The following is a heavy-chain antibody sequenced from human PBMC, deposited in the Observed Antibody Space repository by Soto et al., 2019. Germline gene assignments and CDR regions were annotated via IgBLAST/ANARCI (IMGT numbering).Heavy chain of an antibody. CDR1: GDSINSGDYY. J-gene: IGHJ6*02. V-gene: IGHV4-30-4*01. Sequence: SETLSLTCSVSGDSINSGDYYWSWIRQAPGKGLEWIGYIYYSGSTYYNPSLKSRVTILVDTSKNQFSLKLSSVTAADTALYYCARERRITMVRGVIHYYYGLDVWGQGTTVTVSS. D-gene: IGHD3-10*01. CDR3: ARERRITMVRGVIHYYYGLDV. CDR2: IYYSGST.